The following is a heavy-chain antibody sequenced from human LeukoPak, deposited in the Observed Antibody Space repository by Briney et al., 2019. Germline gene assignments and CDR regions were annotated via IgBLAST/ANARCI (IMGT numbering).Heavy chain of an antibody. CDR2: IYRSGST. CDR1: GFIVSANY. CDR3: ARLSNTRICGSGCWVDY. D-gene: IGHD1-26*01. V-gene: IGHV3-53*01. J-gene: IGHJ4*02. Sequence: PGGSLRLSXAPSGFIVSANYMSWVRQAPGKGLEWVSLIYRSGSTDYADSVKGRFTISRDNSKNTLYLQMNNLRAEDTAVYYCARLSNTRICGSGCWVDYWGQGTLVTVS.